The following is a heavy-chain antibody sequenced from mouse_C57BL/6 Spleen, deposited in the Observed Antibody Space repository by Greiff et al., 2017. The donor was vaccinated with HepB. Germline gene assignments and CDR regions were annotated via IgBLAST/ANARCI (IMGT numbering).Heavy chain of an antibody. J-gene: IGHJ1*03. CDR3: AGPPITTVVAYWYFDV. V-gene: IGHV1-81*01. D-gene: IGHD1-1*01. Sequence: QVQLQQSGAELARPGASVKLSCKASGYTFTSYGISWVKQRTGQGLEWIGEIYPRSGNTYYNEKFKGKATLTADKSSSTAYMKLRSLTSEDSAVYSGAGPPITTVVAYWYFDVWGTGTTVTVSS. CDR1: GYTFTSYG. CDR2: IYPRSGNT.